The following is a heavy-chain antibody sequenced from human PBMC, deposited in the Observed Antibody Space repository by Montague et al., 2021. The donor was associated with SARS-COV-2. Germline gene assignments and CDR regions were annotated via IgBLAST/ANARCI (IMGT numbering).Heavy chain of an antibody. CDR1: GFIVSTNY. CDR3: ARDSGYNDMGVSGA. D-gene: IGHD5-18*01. Sequence: SLRLSLSASGFIVSTNYMSWVRQVPGKGLEWVSVIYSNGNSYYADSVKGRFTMSRHDSENTVYLQMNSLRPEDTAVYYCARDSGYNDMGVSGAWGQGILVTVSS. V-gene: IGHV3-53*04. CDR2: IYSNGNS. J-gene: IGHJ5*01.